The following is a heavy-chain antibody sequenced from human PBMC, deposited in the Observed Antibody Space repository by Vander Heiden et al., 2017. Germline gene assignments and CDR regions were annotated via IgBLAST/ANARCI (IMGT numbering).Heavy chain of an antibody. Sequence: QVQLLESGGGVVQPGRSLRLSCAASGFPFSSYGMHWVRQAPGKGLEWVAVISYDGSNKYYADSVKGRFTISRDNSKNTLYLQMNSLRAEDTAVYYCAKDPPHYYGSGSYPFLWGQGTLVTVSS. D-gene: IGHD3-10*01. CDR3: AKDPPHYYGSGSYPFL. CDR1: GFPFSSYG. V-gene: IGHV3-30*18. J-gene: IGHJ4*02. CDR2: ISYDGSNK.